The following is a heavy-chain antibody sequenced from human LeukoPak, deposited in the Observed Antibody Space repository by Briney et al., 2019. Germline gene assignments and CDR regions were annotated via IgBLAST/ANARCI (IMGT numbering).Heavy chain of an antibody. CDR1: GYTFTGYY. Sequence: EASVKVSCKASGYTFTGYYIHWLRQAPGQGLEWMGRISPDSGGANFAQKFQGRVTMTRDTSINTAYMELSSLRSEDTAVYYCARRGPQGDFDLWGRGTLVTVSS. CDR3: ARRGPQGDFDL. CDR2: ISPDSGGA. J-gene: IGHJ2*01. V-gene: IGHV1-2*06. D-gene: IGHD3-10*01.